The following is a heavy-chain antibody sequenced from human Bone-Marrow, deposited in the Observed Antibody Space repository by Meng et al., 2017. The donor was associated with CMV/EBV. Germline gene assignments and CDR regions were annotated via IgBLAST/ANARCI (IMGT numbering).Heavy chain of an antibody. V-gene: IGHV3-48*03. J-gene: IGHJ4*02. D-gene: IGHD2-2*01. CDR3: AREELGYCSSTSCYDHFDY. Sequence: GESLKISCAASGFTFSSYEMNWVRQAPGKGLEWVSYISSSGSTIYYADSVKGRFTISRDNAKNSLYLQMNSLRAEDTAVYYCAREELGYCSSTSCYDHFDYWGQGTLVTVSS. CDR2: ISSSGSTI. CDR1: GFTFSSYE.